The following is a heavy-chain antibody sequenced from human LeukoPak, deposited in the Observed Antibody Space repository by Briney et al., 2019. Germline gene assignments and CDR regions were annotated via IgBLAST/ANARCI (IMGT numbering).Heavy chain of an antibody. D-gene: IGHD6-13*01. Sequence: ASVKVSCKASGYTFTGYYMHWVRQAPGQGLEWMGWINPNSGGTNYAQKFQGRVTMTRDTSISTAYMELSRLRSDDTAVYHCARGLLRSSNAFDPWGQGTLVTVSS. CDR3: ARGLLRSSNAFDP. V-gene: IGHV1-2*02. J-gene: IGHJ5*02. CDR2: INPNSGGT. CDR1: GYTFTGYY.